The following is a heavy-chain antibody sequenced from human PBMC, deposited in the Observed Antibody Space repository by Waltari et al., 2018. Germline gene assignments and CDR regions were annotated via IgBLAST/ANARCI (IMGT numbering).Heavy chain of an antibody. CDR1: GFPFGCYW. D-gene: IGHD1-26*01. V-gene: IGHV3-7*01. Sequence: EVQVVESGGGLVQPGGSLRLSCSASGFPFGCYWMTWVRQAQGQGLEWVANIKEDGSDKEYADSVKGRFSISRDNAKDSLYLQMNSLRAEDTALYYCARSGMKFTFDYWGRGTPVIVSS. J-gene: IGHJ4*02. CDR2: IKEDGSDK. CDR3: ARSGMKFTFDY.